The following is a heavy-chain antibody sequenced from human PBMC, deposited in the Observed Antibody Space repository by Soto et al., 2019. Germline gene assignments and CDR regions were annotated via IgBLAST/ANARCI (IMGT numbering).Heavy chain of an antibody. V-gene: IGHV1-24*01. CDR3: ARVFQWLGHYYFDY. D-gene: IGHD6-19*01. J-gene: IGHJ4*02. CDR1: GYTLTELS. Sequence: ASVKVSCKVSGYTLTELSMHWVRQAPGKGLEWMGGFDPKDGETSYAQKFQGRVTMTEDASTDTVYMELSSLRSEDTAVYYCARVFQWLGHYYFDYWGQGTLVTVSS. CDR2: FDPKDGET.